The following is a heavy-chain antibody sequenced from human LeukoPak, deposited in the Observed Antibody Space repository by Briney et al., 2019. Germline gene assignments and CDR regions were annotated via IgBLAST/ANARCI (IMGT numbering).Heavy chain of an antibody. J-gene: IGHJ3*02. CDR3: ARDLRYSGSYYAAFDI. Sequence: PSETLSLTCTVSGGSISSYYWSWIRQPPGKGLEWIGYIYYSGSTNYNPSLKSRVTISVDTSKNQFSLKLSSVTAADTAVYYCARDLRYSGSYYAAFDIGGEGTMVTVSS. CDR1: GGSISSYY. V-gene: IGHV4-59*01. D-gene: IGHD1-26*01. CDR2: IYYSGST.